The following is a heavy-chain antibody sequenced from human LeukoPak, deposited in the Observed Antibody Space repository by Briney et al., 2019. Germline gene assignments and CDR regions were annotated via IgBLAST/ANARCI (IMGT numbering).Heavy chain of an antibody. CDR3: ARVFTGGWELPYYYYYYGMDV. D-gene: IGHD1-26*01. CDR1: GFTFSSYW. V-gene: IGHV3-7*01. J-gene: IGHJ6*02. CDR2: IKQDGSEK. Sequence: PGGSLRLSCAASGFTFSSYWMSWVRQAPGKGLEWVANIKQDGSEKYYVDSVKGRFTISRDNAKNSLYLQMNSLRAEDTAVYYCARVFTGGWELPYYYYYYGMDVWGQGTTVTVSS.